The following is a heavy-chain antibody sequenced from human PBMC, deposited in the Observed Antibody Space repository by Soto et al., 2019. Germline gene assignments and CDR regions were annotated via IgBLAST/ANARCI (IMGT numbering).Heavy chain of an antibody. J-gene: IGHJ3*02. V-gene: IGHV1-18*01. CDR3: ARLEYVWESYRGNAFDI. CDR1: GYTFTSYG. CDR2: ISAYNGNT. Sequence: ASVNVSCKASGYTFTSYGISWVRQAPGRGLEWMGWISAYNGNTNYAQKLQGRVTMTTDTSTSTAYMELRSLRSDDTAVYYCARLEYVWESYRGNAFDIWGQGTMVTVSS. D-gene: IGHD3-16*02.